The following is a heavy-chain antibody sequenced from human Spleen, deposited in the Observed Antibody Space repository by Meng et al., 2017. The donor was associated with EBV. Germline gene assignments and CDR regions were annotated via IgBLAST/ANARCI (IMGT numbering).Heavy chain of an antibody. Sequence: QLQLQESGSGLVKPSGTLSLTCAVSGDSISSSNWWSWVRQPPGKGLEWIGEIYHSGSTNYNPSLKSRVTISVDKSKNQFSLKLTSVTAADTAVYYCARAASGWGKGWIDPWGQGTLVTVSS. J-gene: IGHJ5*02. V-gene: IGHV4-4*02. CDR2: IYHSGST. D-gene: IGHD6-19*01. CDR1: GDSISSSNW. CDR3: ARAASGWGKGWIDP.